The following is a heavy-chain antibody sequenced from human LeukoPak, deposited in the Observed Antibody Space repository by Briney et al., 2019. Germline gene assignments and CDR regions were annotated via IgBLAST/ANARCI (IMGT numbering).Heavy chain of an antibody. Sequence: ASVKVSCKASGYTFTGYYMHWVRQAPGQGLEWMGWINPNSGGTNYAQKFQGRVTMTRDTSISTAYMELSRLRSDDTAVYYCATDQYCSGGSCCSRKVNYYGMDVWGQGTTVTVSS. CDR3: ATDQYCSGGSCCSRKVNYYGMDV. D-gene: IGHD2-15*01. CDR2: INPNSGGT. CDR1: GYTFTGYY. V-gene: IGHV1-2*02. J-gene: IGHJ6*02.